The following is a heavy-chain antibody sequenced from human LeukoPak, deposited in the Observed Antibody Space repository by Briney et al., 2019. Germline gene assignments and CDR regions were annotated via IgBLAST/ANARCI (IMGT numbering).Heavy chain of an antibody. CDR1: GGSIRNYH. V-gene: IGHV4-59*01. CDR2: ISYSGST. D-gene: IGHD6-13*01. J-gene: IGHJ4*02. Sequence: SETLSLTCTVSGGSIRNYHWSWIRQPPGKGLEWIGYISYSGSTNYNPSLKSRVTISVDTSRNQFSLKLSSVTAADTAVFYCARGSKGSSSRWFQHYFDYWGQGTLVTVSS. CDR3: ARGSKGSSSRWFQHYFDY.